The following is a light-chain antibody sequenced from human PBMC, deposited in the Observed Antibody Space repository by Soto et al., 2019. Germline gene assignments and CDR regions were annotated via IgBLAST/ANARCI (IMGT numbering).Light chain of an antibody. CDR1: QGISRY. CDR3: QKINTYPVT. V-gene: IGKV1-9*01. Sequence: IQLTQSPSSLSASVGDSVTITCRASQGISRYLSWYQQKPGRAPKLLISAASTLQIGVPARFSGSGSGTDFTLSIPSPQPEDFATYYCQKINTYPVTFGGGTKVDIK. CDR2: AAS. J-gene: IGKJ4*01.